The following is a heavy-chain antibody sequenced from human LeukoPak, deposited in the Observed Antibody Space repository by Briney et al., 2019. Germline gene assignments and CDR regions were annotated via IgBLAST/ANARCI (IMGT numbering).Heavy chain of an antibody. D-gene: IGHD1-26*01. CDR1: GFTFTNYI. Sequence: GGSLRLSCAASGFTFTNYIMSWVRQAPGKGLEWVSDISGSSSYIYYADSLKGRFTISRDNARNSLFLQMNSLRAEDTAVYFCARVLPLSVGATRGGAFDIWGQGTMVAVSS. CDR2: ISGSSSYI. CDR3: ARVLPLSVGATRGGAFDI. V-gene: IGHV3-21*01. J-gene: IGHJ3*02.